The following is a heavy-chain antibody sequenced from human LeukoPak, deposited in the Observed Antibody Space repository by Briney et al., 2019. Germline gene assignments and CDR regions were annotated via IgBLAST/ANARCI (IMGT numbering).Heavy chain of an antibody. Sequence: GGSLRLSCAASGFTFSSYWMGWVRQAPGKGLEWVANIKQDGSEKYYVDSVKGRFTISRDNAKNSLYLQMNSLRAEDTAVYYCARSVLLWFGDLYGMDVWGQGTTVTVSS. CDR3: ARSVLLWFGDLYGMDV. CDR2: IKQDGSEK. V-gene: IGHV3-7*01. J-gene: IGHJ6*02. CDR1: GFTFSSYW. D-gene: IGHD3-10*01.